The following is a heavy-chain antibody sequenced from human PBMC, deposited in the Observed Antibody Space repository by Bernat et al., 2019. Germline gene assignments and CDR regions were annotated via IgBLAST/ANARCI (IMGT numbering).Heavy chain of an antibody. Sequence: QVQLVQSGAEVKKPGASVKVSCKASGYTFTGYYMHWVRQAPGQGLEWMGWINPNSGGTNYAQKFQGWFTMTRDKAISTAYMELSRMRSDDTAVYYCARVRDDYGDSDYYYGMDVWGQGTTVTVSS. V-gene: IGHV1-2*04. D-gene: IGHD4-17*01. CDR3: ARVRDDYGDSDYYYGMDV. J-gene: IGHJ6*02. CDR2: INPNSGGT. CDR1: GYTFTGYY.